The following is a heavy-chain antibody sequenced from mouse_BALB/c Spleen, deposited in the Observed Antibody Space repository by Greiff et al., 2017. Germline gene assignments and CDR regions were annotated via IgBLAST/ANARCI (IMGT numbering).Heavy chain of an antibody. Sequence: VKLMESGAELAKPGASVKMSCKASGYTFTSYWMQWVKQRPGQGLEWIGAIYPGDGDTRYTQKFKGKATLTADKSSSTAYMQLSSLASEDSAVYYCARETNTLLRLYYAMDYWGQGTSVTVSS. CDR1: GYTFTSYW. V-gene: IGHV1-87*01. CDR3: ARETNTLLRLYYAMDY. J-gene: IGHJ4*01. D-gene: IGHD1-2*01. CDR2: IYPGDGDT.